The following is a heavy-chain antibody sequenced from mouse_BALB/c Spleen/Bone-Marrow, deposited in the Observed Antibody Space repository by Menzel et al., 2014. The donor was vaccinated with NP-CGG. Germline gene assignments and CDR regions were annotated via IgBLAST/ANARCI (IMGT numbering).Heavy chain of an antibody. CDR3: ARGGNYGAMDY. CDR2: ISDGGSYT. D-gene: IGHD2-1*01. Sequence: DVQLQEPGGGLVKPGGSLKLSCAASGFTFSDYYMYWVRQTPEKRLEWVATISDGGSYTYYPDSVKGRFTISRDNAKNNLYLQMSSLKSEDTAMYYCARGGNYGAMDYWGQGTSVTVSS. CDR1: GFTFSDYY. V-gene: IGHV5-4*02. J-gene: IGHJ4*01.